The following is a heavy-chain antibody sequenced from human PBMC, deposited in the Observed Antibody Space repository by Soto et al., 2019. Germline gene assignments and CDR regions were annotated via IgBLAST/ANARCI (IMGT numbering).Heavy chain of an antibody. J-gene: IGHJ4*02. CDR3: ANTTVTYYDFWSGYSYSLNDY. CDR2: IIPIFGTA. CDR1: GGTFSSYA. V-gene: IGHV1-69*13. Sequence: GASVKVSCKASGGTFSSYAISWVRQAPGQGLEWMGGIIPIFGTANYAQKFQGRVTITADESTSTAYMELSSLRSEDTAVYYCANTTVTYYDFWSGYSYSLNDYWDQGTLVTVSS. D-gene: IGHD3-3*01.